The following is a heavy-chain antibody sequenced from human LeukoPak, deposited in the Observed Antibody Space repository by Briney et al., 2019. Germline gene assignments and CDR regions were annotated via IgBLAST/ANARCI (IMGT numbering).Heavy chain of an antibody. J-gene: IGHJ5*02. D-gene: IGHD3-9*01. CDR1: GYTFTGYY. V-gene: IGHV1-2*02. CDR2: INPNSGGT. Sequence: ASAKVSCKASGYTFTGYYMHWVRQAPGQGLEWMGWINPNSGGTNYAQKFQGRVTMTRDTSISTAYMELSRLRSDDTAVYYCARVYILTGFRWFDPWGQGTLVTVSS. CDR3: ARVYILTGFRWFDP.